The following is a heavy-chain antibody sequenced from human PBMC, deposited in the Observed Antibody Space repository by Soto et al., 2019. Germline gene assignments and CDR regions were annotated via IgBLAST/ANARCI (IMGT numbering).Heavy chain of an antibody. D-gene: IGHD4-17*01. J-gene: IGHJ1*01. CDR1: GGTFSSYA. Sequence: SGKVSCKASGGTFSSYAISWVRQAPGQGLEWMGGIIPIFGTANYAQKLQGRVTITADESTSTAYMELSSLRSEDTAVYYCARLGTTVTTFVQHWGQGTLVTVSS. CDR3: ARLGTTVTTFVQH. CDR2: IIPIFGTA. V-gene: IGHV1-69*13.